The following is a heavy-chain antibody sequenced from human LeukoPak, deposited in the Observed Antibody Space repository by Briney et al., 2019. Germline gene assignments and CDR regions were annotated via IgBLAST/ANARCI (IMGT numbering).Heavy chain of an antibody. Sequence: PGGSLRLSCAASGFTFSSYAMSWVRQAPGKGLEWVSAISGSGGSTYYADSVKGRFTISRDNSKNTLYLQMNSLRAEDTAVYYCAKDLAYYYDSSGPYFDYRGQGTLVTVSS. CDR2: ISGSGGST. CDR1: GFTFSSYA. D-gene: IGHD3-22*01. V-gene: IGHV3-23*01. J-gene: IGHJ4*02. CDR3: AKDLAYYYDSSGPYFDY.